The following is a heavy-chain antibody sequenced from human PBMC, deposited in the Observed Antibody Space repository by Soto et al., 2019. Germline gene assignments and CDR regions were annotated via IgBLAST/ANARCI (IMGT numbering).Heavy chain of an antibody. CDR1: GFTFSNYG. Sequence: QVHLVESGGGVVQPGRSPRLSCVASGFTFSNYGMHWVRQAPGKGLEWVAVISSDGSNKYYADSVKGRFTISRDNSKNALYLQMTSLRTEETALYYCAKLDEGGLQYSYYAMDVWGQGTTVTVSS. D-gene: IGHD2-15*01. J-gene: IGHJ6*02. V-gene: IGHV3-30*18. CDR2: ISSDGSNK. CDR3: AKLDEGGLQYSYYAMDV.